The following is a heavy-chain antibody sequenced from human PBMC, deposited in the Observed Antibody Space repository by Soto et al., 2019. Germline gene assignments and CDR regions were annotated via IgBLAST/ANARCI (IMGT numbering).Heavy chain of an antibody. Sequence: PGGSLRLSCAASGFTFSSYAMHWVRQAPGKGLEWVAVISYDGSNKYYADSVKGRFTISRDNSKNTLYLQMNSLRAEDTAVYYCAREHDGVVIWLDYWGQGTLVTVSS. D-gene: IGHD3-3*01. V-gene: IGHV3-30-3*01. CDR1: GFTFSSYA. J-gene: IGHJ4*02. CDR2: ISYDGSNK. CDR3: AREHDGVVIWLDY.